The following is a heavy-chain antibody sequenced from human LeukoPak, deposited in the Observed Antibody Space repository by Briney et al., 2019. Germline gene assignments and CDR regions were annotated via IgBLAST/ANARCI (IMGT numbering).Heavy chain of an antibody. CDR1: GFSFSTYA. CDR3: AKDLRTYGSGIYRLPTVIFNY. CDR2: IIATGDST. Sequence: GGSLRLSCAASGFSFSTYAMSWVRQAPGKGLEWVSSIIATGDSTYYADSVKGRFTISRDNSKYTLYLQMNSLRAEDTAIYYCAKDLRTYGSGIYRLPTVIFNYWGQGTLVTVSS. V-gene: IGHV3-23*01. J-gene: IGHJ4*02. D-gene: IGHD3-10*01.